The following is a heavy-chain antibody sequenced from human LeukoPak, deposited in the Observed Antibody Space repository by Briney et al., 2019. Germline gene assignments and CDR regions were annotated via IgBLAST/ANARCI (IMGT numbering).Heavy chain of an antibody. CDR1: GGSVSSGSYY. CDR3: ARECGYSSSCSSYYYYYGMDV. V-gene: IGHV4-61*01. D-gene: IGHD6-13*01. Sequence: PSETLSLTCTVSGGSVSSGSYYWSWIRQPPGKGLEWIGYIYYSGSTNYNPSLKSRVTISVDTSKNQFSLKLSSVTAADTAVYYCARECGYSSSCSSYYYYYGMDVWGQGTTVTVSS. CDR2: IYYSGST. J-gene: IGHJ6*02.